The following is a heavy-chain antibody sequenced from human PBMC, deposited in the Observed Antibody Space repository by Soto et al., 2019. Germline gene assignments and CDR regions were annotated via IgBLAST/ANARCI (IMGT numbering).Heavy chain of an antibody. J-gene: IGHJ6*03. D-gene: IGHD2-8*01. CDR2: ISSSSSSI. CDR1: GFTFSSYS. CDR3: ARDRGYCTKGVCLYYYYYMDV. V-gene: IGHV3-48*02. Sequence: EVQLVESGGGLVQPGGSLRLSCAASGFTFSSYSMNWVRQAPGKGLEWVSYISSSSSSIYYADSVKGRFTISRDNAKNSLHLQMNSLRDEDTAVYDCARDRGYCTKGVCLYYYYYMDVWGKGSTVTVS.